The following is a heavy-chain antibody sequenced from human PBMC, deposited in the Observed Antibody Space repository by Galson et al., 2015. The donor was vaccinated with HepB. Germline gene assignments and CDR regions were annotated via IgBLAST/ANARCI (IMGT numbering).Heavy chain of an antibody. CDR2: INHSGST. D-gene: IGHD6-13*01. CDR1: GGSFSGYY. V-gene: IGHV4-34*01. J-gene: IGHJ3*02. CDR3: ARGPIIAAAGTLGNNTGAFDI. Sequence: SETLSLTCAVYGGSFSGYYWSWIRQPPGKGLEWIWEINHSGSTNYNPSLKSRVTISVDTSKNQFSLKLSSVTAADTAVYYCARGPIIAAAGTLGNNTGAFDIWGQGTMVTVSS.